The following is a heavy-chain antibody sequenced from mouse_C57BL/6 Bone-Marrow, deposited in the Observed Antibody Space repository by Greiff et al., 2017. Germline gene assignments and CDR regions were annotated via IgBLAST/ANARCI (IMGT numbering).Heavy chain of an antibody. CDR2: IYPRSGNT. D-gene: IGHD1-1*01. J-gene: IGHJ3*01. V-gene: IGHV1-81*01. CDR1: GYTFTSYG. Sequence: VQLQQSGAELARPGASVKLSCKASGYTFTSYGISWVKQRTGQGLEWIGEIYPRSGNTYYNEKFKGKATLTADKSSTTAYLELRSLTSEDSAVYFCARRERYYGSSVGWFAYWGQGTLVTVSA. CDR3: ARRERYYGSSVGWFAY.